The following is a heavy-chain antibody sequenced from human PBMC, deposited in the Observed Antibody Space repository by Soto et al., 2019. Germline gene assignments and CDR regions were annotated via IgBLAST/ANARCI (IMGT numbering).Heavy chain of an antibody. CDR3: ARGPVVVDAFDI. CDR2: MSPYDGNT. CDR1: GYTFIRYG. Sequence: ASVKVSCKASGYTFIRYGITWVRQAPGQGFEWMGWMSPYDGNTGYAQKLQGRVTMTRNTSISTAYMDLSSLRSEDTAVYYCARGPVVVDAFDIWGQGTMVTVSS. J-gene: IGHJ3*02. V-gene: IGHV1-8*01. D-gene: IGHD2-15*01.